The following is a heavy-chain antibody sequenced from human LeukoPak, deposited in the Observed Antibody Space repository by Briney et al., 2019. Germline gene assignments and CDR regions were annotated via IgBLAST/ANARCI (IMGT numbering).Heavy chain of an antibody. V-gene: IGHV4-39*01. D-gene: IGHD3-22*01. Sequence: SETLSLTCTVSDGSISSSSYYWDWVRQPPGKGLEWIGTIYYSGSTYYNPSLKSRVTISVDTSKNQFSLNLRSVTAADTAVYSCARLRRSDGYYDSSGDYYPLGYFDLWGQGTLVTVSS. CDR3: ARLRRSDGYYDSSGDYYPLGYFDL. CDR1: DGSISSSSYY. CDR2: IYYSGST. J-gene: IGHJ4*02.